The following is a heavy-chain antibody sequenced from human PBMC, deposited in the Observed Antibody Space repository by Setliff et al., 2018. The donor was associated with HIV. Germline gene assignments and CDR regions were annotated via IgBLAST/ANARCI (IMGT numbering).Heavy chain of an antibody. CDR2: ISGDDTTT. CDR1: GFTFSNFW. V-gene: IGHV3-74*01. Sequence: GGSLRLSCAASGFTFSNFWLHWVRQAPGKGLEWVSRISGDDTTTDYEDSVKGRFTISRDNAKNSLFLQMNSLRAEDTAMYYCARLDFFDSSTYPPYDSWGQGTLVTVSS. CDR3: ARLDFFDSSTYPPYDS. D-gene: IGHD3-22*01. J-gene: IGHJ4*02.